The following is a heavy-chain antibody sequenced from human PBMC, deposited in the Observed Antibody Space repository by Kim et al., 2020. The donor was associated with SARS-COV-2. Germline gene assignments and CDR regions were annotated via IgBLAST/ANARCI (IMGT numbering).Heavy chain of an antibody. CDR1: GGSISSYY. J-gene: IGHJ4*02. D-gene: IGHD3-16*01. CDR2: IYYSGST. V-gene: IGHV4-59*01. CDR3: ARANSVWGSYSYYFDY. Sequence: SETLSLTCTVSGGSISSYYWSWIRRPPGKGLEWIGYIYYSGSTNYNPSLKSRVTISVDTSKNQFSLKLSSVTAADTAVYYCARANSVWGSYSYYFDYWGQGTLVTVSS.